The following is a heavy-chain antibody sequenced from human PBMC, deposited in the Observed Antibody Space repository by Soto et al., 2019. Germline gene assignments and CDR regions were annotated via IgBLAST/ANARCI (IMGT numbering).Heavy chain of an antibody. D-gene: IGHD1-20*01. Sequence: TLSLTCTVSGGSISSYYWSWIRQPPGKGLEWIGYIYYSGSTNYSPSLKSRVTISVDTSKNQFSLKLSSVTAADTAVYYCARGGYNWNDSPFDPWGQGTLVTVSS. CDR1: GGSISSYY. V-gene: IGHV4-59*01. J-gene: IGHJ5*02. CDR2: IYYSGST. CDR3: ARGGYNWNDSPFDP.